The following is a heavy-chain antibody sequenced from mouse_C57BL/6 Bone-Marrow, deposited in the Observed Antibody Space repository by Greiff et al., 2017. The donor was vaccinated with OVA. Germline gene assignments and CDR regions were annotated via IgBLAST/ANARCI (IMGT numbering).Heavy chain of an antibody. CDR2: IRSKSSNYAT. D-gene: IGHD1-1*01. CDR1: GFTFNTYA. V-gene: IGHV10-3*01. J-gene: IGHJ1*03. Sequence: EVQVVESGGGLVQPKGSLKLSCAASGFTFNTYAMHWVRQAPGKGLEWVARIRSKSSNYATYYADSVKDRFTISRDDSQSMLYLQMNNLKTEDTAMYYCVRDHYYGSSYDWYFDVWGTGTTVTVSS. CDR3: VRDHYYGSSYDWYFDV.